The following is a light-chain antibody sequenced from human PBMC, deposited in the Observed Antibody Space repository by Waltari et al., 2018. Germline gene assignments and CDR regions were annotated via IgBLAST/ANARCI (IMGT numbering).Light chain of an antibody. J-gene: IGLJ2*01. V-gene: IGLV2-18*02. CDR3: SSYTDNTVL. Sequence: QSALTQPPSVSGSPGQSVTISCPATKSDIGGWDRVSWYQQAPGSAPKLILFDVNNRPSGVPDRFSGSKSGNTASPTISGLQTEDEADYYCSSYTDNTVLFGGGTKLTVL. CDR2: DVN. CDR1: KSDIGGWDR.